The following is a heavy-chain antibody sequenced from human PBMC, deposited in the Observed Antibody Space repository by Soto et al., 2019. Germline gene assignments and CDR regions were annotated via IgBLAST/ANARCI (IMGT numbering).Heavy chain of an antibody. CDR2: IYYSGST. V-gene: IGHV4-59*08. J-gene: IGHJ5*02. Sequence: PSETLSLTCTVSGGSISSYYWSWIRQPPGKGLEWIGYIYYSGSTNYNPSLKSRVTISVDTSKNQFSLKLSSVTAADTAVYYCARQSIVAKNIYNWFEPWGQGTLVTVSS. CDR1: GGSISSYY. D-gene: IGHD5-12*01. CDR3: ARQSIVAKNIYNWFEP.